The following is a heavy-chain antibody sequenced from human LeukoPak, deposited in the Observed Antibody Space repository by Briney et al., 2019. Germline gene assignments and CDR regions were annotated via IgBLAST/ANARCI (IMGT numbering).Heavy chain of an antibody. V-gene: IGHV3-23*01. J-gene: IGHJ4*02. CDR3: AKDSRLRYFDWTYDY. Sequence: PGGSLRLPCAASGFTFSSYAMSWVRQAPGKGLEWVSAISGSGGSTYYADSVKGRFTIPRDNSKNTLYLRMNSLRAEDTAVYYCAKDSRLRYFDWTYDYWGQGTLVTVSS. CDR2: ISGSGGST. CDR1: GFTFSSYA. D-gene: IGHD3-9*01.